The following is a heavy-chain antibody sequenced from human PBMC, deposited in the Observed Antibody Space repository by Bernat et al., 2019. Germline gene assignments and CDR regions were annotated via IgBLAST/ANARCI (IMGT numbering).Heavy chain of an antibody. Sequence: EVQLVESGGGLVQPGRSLRLSCAASGFTFDDYAMHWVRQAPGKGLEWVSGISWNSGSRDYADSVKDRFTISRDNAKNSLYLQMNSLRAEDTALYYCAKAPIYDLPPHYFDYWGQGTLVTVSS. J-gene: IGHJ4*02. V-gene: IGHV3-9*01. CDR2: ISWNSGSR. CDR3: AKAPIYDLPPHYFDY. D-gene: IGHD3-16*01. CDR1: GFTFDDYA.